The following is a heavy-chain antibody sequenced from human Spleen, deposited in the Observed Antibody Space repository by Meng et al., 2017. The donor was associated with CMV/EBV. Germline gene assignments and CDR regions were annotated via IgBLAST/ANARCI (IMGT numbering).Heavy chain of an antibody. CDR2: ISGSGHSP. V-gene: IGHV3-23*01. D-gene: IGHD4-17*01. CDR1: GFTFSSYA. CDR3: AKDLGSNDYGEDY. J-gene: IGHJ4*02. Sequence: ASGFTFSSYAMSWIRQAPGKGLEWVSGISGSGHSPYYIDSVRGRFTISRDNSKNTLFLVMNSLRAEDTAVYYCAKDLGSNDYGEDYWGQGTLVTVSS.